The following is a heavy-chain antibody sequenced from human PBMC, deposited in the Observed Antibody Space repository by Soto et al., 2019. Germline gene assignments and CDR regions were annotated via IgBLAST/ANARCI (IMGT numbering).Heavy chain of an antibody. CDR2: IGDTGAST. V-gene: IGHV3-23*01. CDR3: AKGYSGSNYALFDY. D-gene: IGHD1-26*01. Sequence: GGSLRLSCAVSGFPFSNYGMNWVRQAPGKGLEWVSTIGDTGASTYYADSVKGRFTISRDNSRNTLYLQMNSLRAEDTAVYYCAKGYSGSNYALFDYWGQGALVTVSS. CDR1: GFPFSNYG. J-gene: IGHJ4*02.